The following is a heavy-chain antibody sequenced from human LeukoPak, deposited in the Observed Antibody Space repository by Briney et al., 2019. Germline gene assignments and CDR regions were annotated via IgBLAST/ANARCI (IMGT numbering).Heavy chain of an antibody. Sequence: SETLSLTCTVSGGSISSGYYYWSWIRQHPGKGLEWLGYIRYSGSTYYNPSLKSRVTMSVGTSNNQFSLKLSSVTAADTAVYYCARGDEYSSSSHWFDPWGQGTLVTVSS. CDR3: ARGDEYSSSSHWFDP. V-gene: IGHV4-31*03. CDR2: IRYSGST. J-gene: IGHJ5*02. D-gene: IGHD6-6*01. CDR1: GGSISSGYYY.